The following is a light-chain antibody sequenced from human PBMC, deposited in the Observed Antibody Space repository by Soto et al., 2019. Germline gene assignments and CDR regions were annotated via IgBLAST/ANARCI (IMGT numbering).Light chain of an antibody. J-gene: IGKJ1*01. CDR3: QQYGSSPWT. V-gene: IGKV1-5*01. CDR2: DAS. Sequence: GDRVTIPCRASQSISDWLAWYQQKPGKAPKLLIYDASSLESGVASRFSGSGSGTDFTLTISRLEPEDFAVYYCQQYGSSPWTFGQGTKVDIK. CDR1: QSISDW.